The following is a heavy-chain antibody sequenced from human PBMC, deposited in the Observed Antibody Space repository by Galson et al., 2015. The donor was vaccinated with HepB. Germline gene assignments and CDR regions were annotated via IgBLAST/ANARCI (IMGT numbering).Heavy chain of an antibody. V-gene: IGHV3-30*04. CDR2: ISYSGTSQ. J-gene: IGHJ6*02. D-gene: IGHD4-11*01. CDR3: AKEEAYSNSWIDSHFHHGMDV. Sequence: SLRLSCAASGFNFMTYSMHWVRQAPGKGLRWVAVISYSGTSQYYADSEKGRFTISRDNSKNTVYLEMNSLRAEDTALYFCAKEEAYSNSWIDSHFHHGMDVWGQGTTVTVSS. CDR1: GFNFMTYS.